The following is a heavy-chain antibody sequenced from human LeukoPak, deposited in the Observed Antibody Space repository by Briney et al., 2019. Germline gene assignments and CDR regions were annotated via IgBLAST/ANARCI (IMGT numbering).Heavy chain of an antibody. V-gene: IGHV3-74*01. CDR2: INPDGSST. Sequence: PGGSLRLSCTASGFDLSDDWTHWVRQVPGKGLLWVSRINPDGSSTSYGDSVEGRFLISRDNAKKTLYLQMNSLRAEDTAVYYCARPHVDTVSNWFDSWGQGTQVTVSS. CDR3: ARPHVDTVSNWFDS. CDR1: GFDLSDDW. J-gene: IGHJ5*01. D-gene: IGHD5-18*01.